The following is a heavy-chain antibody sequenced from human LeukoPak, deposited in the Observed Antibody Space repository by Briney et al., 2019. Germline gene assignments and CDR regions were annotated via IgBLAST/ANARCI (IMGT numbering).Heavy chain of an antibody. CDR2: IYHGGST. Sequence: SGTLSLTCAVSGGSISSSNWWSWVRQPPGKGLEWIGEIYHGGSTNYNPSLKSRVTISVDKSKKQFSLNLSSVTAADTAVYYCARGLRISMTVVVNEGAFDIWGQGQWSPSLQ. CDR1: GGSISSSNW. V-gene: IGHV4-4*02. CDR3: ARGLRISMTVVVNEGAFDI. J-gene: IGHJ3*02. D-gene: IGHD3-22*01.